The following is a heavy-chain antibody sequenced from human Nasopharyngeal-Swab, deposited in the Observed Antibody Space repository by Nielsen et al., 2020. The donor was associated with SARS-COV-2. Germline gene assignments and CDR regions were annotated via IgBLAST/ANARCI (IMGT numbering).Heavy chain of an antibody. CDR1: GGSFSGYY. CDR3: ARFDYWFDP. CDR2: INHSGST. Sequence: GSLRLSCAVYGGSFSGYYWSWIRQPPGKGLEWIGEINHSGSTNYNPSLKSRVTISVDTSKNQFSLKLSSVTAADTAVYYCARFDYWFDPWGQGTLVTVSS. V-gene: IGHV4-34*01. J-gene: IGHJ5*02. D-gene: IGHD3-9*01.